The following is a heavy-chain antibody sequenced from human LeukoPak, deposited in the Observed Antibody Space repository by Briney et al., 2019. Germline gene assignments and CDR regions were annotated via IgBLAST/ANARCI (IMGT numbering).Heavy chain of an antibody. V-gene: IGHV4-38-2*02. CDR2: IYHSGTT. J-gene: IGHJ6*03. D-gene: IGHD5-12*01. Sequence: SETLSLTCTVSGYSISSGYYWGWIRQPPGKGLEWIGSIYHSGTTYYNPSLKSRVTISVDTSKKQFSLKLSSVTAADTAVYYCARESSHTGYVDYYYYMGVWGKGTTVTVSS. CDR3: ARESSHTGYVDYYYYMGV. CDR1: GYSISSGYY.